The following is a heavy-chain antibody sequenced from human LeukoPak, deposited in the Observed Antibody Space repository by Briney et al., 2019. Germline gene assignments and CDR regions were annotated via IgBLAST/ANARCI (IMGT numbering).Heavy chain of an antibody. V-gene: IGHV4-30-2*01. D-gene: IGHD6-19*01. Sequence: SQTLSLTCAVSGGSISSGGYSWSWIRQPPGKGLEWIGEINHSGSTNYNPSLKSRVTISVDTSKNQFSLKLSSVTAADTAVYYCARGRIAVAGTRIFDYWGQGTLVTVSS. CDR1: GGSISSGGYS. J-gene: IGHJ4*02. CDR2: INHSGST. CDR3: ARGRIAVAGTRIFDY.